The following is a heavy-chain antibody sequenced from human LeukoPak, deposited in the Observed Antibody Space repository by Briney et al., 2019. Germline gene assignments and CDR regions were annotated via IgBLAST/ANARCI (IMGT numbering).Heavy chain of an antibody. CDR3: ARDRSTITGPRDY. CDR2: IWYDGSNK. D-gene: IGHD1-7*01. Sequence: PGGSLRLSCAASGFTFSSNGMHWVRQAPGKGLEWVAVIWYDGSNKYYADSVKGRFTISRAKNTLYLQMNSRRAEDTAVYYCARDRSTITGPRDYWGQGTLVTVSS. V-gene: IGHV3-33*01. CDR1: GFTFSSNG. J-gene: IGHJ4*02.